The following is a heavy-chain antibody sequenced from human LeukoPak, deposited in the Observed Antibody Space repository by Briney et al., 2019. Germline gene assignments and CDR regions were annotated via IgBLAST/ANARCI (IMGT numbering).Heavy chain of an antibody. Sequence: GGSLRLSCAASGFTFSDYYMSWIRQAPGKGLEWVSYISSSGSTIYYADSVKGRFTISRGNAKNSLYLQMNSLRAEDTAVYYCARTSDYPDNDYGMDVWGQGTTVTVSS. J-gene: IGHJ6*02. V-gene: IGHV3-11*01. CDR2: ISSSGSTI. CDR3: ARTSDYPDNDYGMDV. CDR1: GFTFSDYY. D-gene: IGHD4-17*01.